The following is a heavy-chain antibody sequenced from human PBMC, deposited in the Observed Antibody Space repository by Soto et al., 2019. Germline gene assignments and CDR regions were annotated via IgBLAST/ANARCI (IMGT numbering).Heavy chain of an antibody. CDR3: ARHLRPGSLTVTVQFDY. CDR2: IYYSGST. V-gene: IGHV4-39*01. CDR1: GGSISSSSYY. J-gene: IGHJ4*02. Sequence: PSETLSLTCTVSGGSISSSSYYWGWIRQPPGKGLEWIGSIYYSGSTYYNPSLKSRVTISVDTSKNQFSLKLSSVTAADTAVYYCARHLRPGSLTVTVQFDYWGQGTLVTVSS. D-gene: IGHD4-4*01.